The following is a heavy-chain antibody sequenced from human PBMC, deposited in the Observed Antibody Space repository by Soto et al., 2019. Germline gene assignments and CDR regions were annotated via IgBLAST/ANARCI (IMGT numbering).Heavy chain of an antibody. J-gene: IGHJ4*02. CDR3: TRDSWDDYGDY. CDR2: IKSNSENI. Sequence: EVQLVESGGGLVQPGGSLRLSCAVSGFTFSSSAMNWVRQAPGKGLDWVSYIKSNSENIYYADSVKGRFTISRDNAKNSLYLQMNSLRDDNTAVYYCTRDSWDDYGDYWGQGTLVTVSS. V-gene: IGHV3-48*02. D-gene: IGHD1-26*01. CDR1: GFTFSSSA.